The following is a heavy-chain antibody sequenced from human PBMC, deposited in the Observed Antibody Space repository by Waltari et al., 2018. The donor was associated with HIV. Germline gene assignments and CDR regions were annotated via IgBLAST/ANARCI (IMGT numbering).Heavy chain of an antibody. Sequence: EVQLVESGGGLVQPGGSLRLSCAASGFTVSSNYMSWVRQAPGKGLEWVSLIYTGGSTYYADSVKGRFTSSRDKSKNTLYLQMNSLRAEDTAVYYCASPDTTMVHGHYYFYHMDVWGQGTTVTVSS. V-gene: IGHV3-66*01. D-gene: IGHD5-18*01. CDR2: IYTGGST. J-gene: IGHJ6*02. CDR3: ASPDTTMVHGHYYFYHMDV. CDR1: GFTVSSNY.